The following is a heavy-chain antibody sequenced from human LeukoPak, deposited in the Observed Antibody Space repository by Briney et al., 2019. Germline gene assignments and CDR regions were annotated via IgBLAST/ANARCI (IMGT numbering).Heavy chain of an antibody. D-gene: IGHD5-24*01. CDR3: AECRDGYKFDY. V-gene: IGHV4-31*03. Sequence: SQTLSPTCTVSGGSISSGGYYWSWIRQHPGKGLEWIGYIYYSGSTYYNPSLKSRVTISVDTSKNQFSLKLSSVTAADTAVYYCAECRDGYKFDYWGQGTLVTVSS. CDR2: IYYSGST. CDR1: GGSISSGGYY. J-gene: IGHJ4*02.